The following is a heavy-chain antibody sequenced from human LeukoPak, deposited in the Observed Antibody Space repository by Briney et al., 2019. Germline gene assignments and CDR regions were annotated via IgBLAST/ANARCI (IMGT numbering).Heavy chain of an antibody. CDR2: IKQDGSEK. Sequence: PGGSLRLSCAASGFTFSSYWMSWVRQAPGKGLEWVANIKQDGSEKYYVDSVKGRFTISRDNAKNLLYLQMNSLRAEDTAVYYCARVRPTLAAADIYYYYYMDVWGKGTTVTISS. J-gene: IGHJ6*03. V-gene: IGHV3-7*01. CDR3: ARVRPTLAAADIYYYYYMDV. CDR1: GFTFSSYW. D-gene: IGHD6-13*01.